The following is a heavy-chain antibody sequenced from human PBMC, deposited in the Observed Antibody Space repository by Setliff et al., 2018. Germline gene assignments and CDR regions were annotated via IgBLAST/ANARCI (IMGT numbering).Heavy chain of an antibody. V-gene: IGHV3-48*03. CDR3: SRLGRFCTMTSCQRLSGGEF. CDR2: THTDGITI. Sequence: PGGSLRLSCEASGFTFKTYEMIWVRQAPGKGLERVSKTHTDGITIYSDSFRGRFTIFRDSAKNSLHLQMTSLSAEDTAVYYCSRLGRFCTMTSCQRLSGGEFWGQGTLVTVSS. D-gene: IGHD2-8*01. J-gene: IGHJ4*02. CDR1: GFTFKTYE.